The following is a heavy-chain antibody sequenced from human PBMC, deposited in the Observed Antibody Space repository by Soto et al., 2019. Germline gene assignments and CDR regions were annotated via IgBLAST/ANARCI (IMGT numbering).Heavy chain of an antibody. CDR2: ISAYNGNT. CDR3: ARDRYPSNDSSVYYYI. D-gene: IGHD3-22*01. V-gene: IGHV1-18*01. CDR1: GYTFTSYG. J-gene: IGHJ4*02. Sequence: GASVKVSCKASGYTFTSYGISWLRQAPGLWLEWMGWISAYNGNTNYAQKLQGRVTMTTDTSTSTAYMELRILKSDDTVVYYCARDRYPSNDSSVYYYIWGQGTQVTVSS.